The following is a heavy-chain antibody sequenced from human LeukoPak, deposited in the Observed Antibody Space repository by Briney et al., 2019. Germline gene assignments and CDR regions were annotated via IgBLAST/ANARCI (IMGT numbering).Heavy chain of an antibody. V-gene: IGHV3-53*04. J-gene: IGHJ3*02. CDR3: ARAGPYDAFDI. Sequence: GGSLRLSCAASGFSVNSNYMSWVRQAPGKGLEWVLVIYSGGSTYYADSAKGRFTISRHISKNTLYLQMNSLRAEDTAVYYCARAGPYDAFDIWGQGTMVTVSS. CDR1: GFSVNSNY. CDR2: IYSGGST. D-gene: IGHD1-14*01.